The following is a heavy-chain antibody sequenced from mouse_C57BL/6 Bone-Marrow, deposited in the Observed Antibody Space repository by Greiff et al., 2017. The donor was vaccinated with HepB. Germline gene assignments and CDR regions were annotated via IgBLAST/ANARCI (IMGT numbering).Heavy chain of an antibody. CDR2: ISSGGSYT. CDR3: ARLRSSRWYFDV. CDR1: GFTFSSYG. V-gene: IGHV5-6*02. J-gene: IGHJ1*03. D-gene: IGHD1-1*01. Sequence: DVKLVESGGDLVKPGGSLKLSCAASGFTFSSYGMSWVRQTPDKRLEWVATISSGGSYTYYPDSVKGRFTISRDNAKNTLYLQMSSLKSEDTAMYYCARLRSSRWYFDVWGTGTTVTVSS.